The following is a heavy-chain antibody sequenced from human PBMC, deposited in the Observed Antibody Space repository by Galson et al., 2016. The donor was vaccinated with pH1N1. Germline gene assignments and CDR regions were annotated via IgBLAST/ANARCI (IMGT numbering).Heavy chain of an antibody. Sequence: QSGAEVKRPGESLKISCKASGYTFTNFDINWVRQATGQGLEWKGWMNPNSGNTGYAQKFQGRVTMTRNTSIRTAYMELSSLRSEDTAIYYCAIMYCGGDCPPGYFDLWGRGTLVTVSS. CDR3: AIMYCGGDCPPGYFDL. CDR1: GYTFTNFD. D-gene: IGHD2-21*02. J-gene: IGHJ2*01. V-gene: IGHV1-8*01. CDR2: MNPNSGNT.